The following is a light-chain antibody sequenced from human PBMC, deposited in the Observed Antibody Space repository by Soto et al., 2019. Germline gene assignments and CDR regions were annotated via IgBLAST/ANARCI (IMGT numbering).Light chain of an antibody. V-gene: IGKV3-20*01. Sequence: EVVLTQSPGTLSLSPGERATLSYRASQSVSASYLAWYRQKPGQAPRLLIYGASNRATGIPDRFSGSGSGTDFTLTISRLEPEDFAVYYCQQSGSSPRTFGQGTRVEI. J-gene: IGKJ1*01. CDR2: GAS. CDR3: QQSGSSPRT. CDR1: QSVSASY.